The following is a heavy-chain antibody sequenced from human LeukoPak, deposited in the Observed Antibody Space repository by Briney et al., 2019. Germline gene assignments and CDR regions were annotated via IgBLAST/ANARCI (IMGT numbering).Heavy chain of an antibody. D-gene: IGHD6-13*01. Sequence: ASVKVSCKASGYTFTSYGISRVRQAPGQGLEWMGWISAYNGNTNYAQKLQGRVTMTTDTSTSTAYMELRSLGSDDTAVYYCARDGSPSSWYGYYYYYYMDVWGKGTTVTVS. V-gene: IGHV1-18*01. CDR2: ISAYNGNT. J-gene: IGHJ6*03. CDR3: ARDGSPSSWYGYYYYYYMDV. CDR1: GYTFTSYG.